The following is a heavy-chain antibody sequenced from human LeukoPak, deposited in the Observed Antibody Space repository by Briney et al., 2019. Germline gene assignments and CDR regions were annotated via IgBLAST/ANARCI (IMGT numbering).Heavy chain of an antibody. D-gene: IGHD1-26*01. CDR3: AKGVGLIYYYYYYMDV. Sequence: GGSLRLSCAASGFTVSSNYMSWVRQAPGKGLEWVSVIYSGGSTYYADSVKGRFTISRDNSKDTLYLQMNSLRAEDTAVYYCAKGVGLIYYYYYYMDVWGKGTTVTVSS. J-gene: IGHJ6*03. CDR2: IYSGGST. V-gene: IGHV3-53*01. CDR1: GFTVSSNY.